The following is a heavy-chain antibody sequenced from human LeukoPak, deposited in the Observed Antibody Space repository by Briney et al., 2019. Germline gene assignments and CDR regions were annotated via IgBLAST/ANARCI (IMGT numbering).Heavy chain of an antibody. CDR1: GFTFSSYS. J-gene: IGHJ4*02. Sequence: GGSLRLSCAASGFTFSSYSMNWVRQAPGKGLQWVSYISSSSSTIYYADSVKGRLTISRDNAKNSLYLQMNSLRAEDTAVYYCARALWFGETFPAYWGQGTLVTVSS. V-gene: IGHV3-48*01. CDR2: ISSSSSTI. D-gene: IGHD3-10*01. CDR3: ARALWFGETFPAY.